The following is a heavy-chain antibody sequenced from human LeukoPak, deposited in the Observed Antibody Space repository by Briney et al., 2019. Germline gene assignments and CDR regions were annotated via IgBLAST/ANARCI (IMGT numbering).Heavy chain of an antibody. CDR2: ISYEGSNK. CDR3: AKEIDGYTDY. D-gene: IGHD5-24*01. V-gene: IGHV3-30*18. CDR1: GFTFSSYG. Sequence: GRSLRLSCAASGFTFSSYGMHWVRQAPGKGLEWVAVISYEGSNKYYADSVKGRFTISRDNSKNTLYLQMNGLRAEDTAVYYCAKEIDGYTDYWGQGTLVTVSS. J-gene: IGHJ4*02.